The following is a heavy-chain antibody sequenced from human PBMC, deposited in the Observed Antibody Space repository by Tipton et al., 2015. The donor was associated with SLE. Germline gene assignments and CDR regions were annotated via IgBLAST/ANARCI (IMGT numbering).Heavy chain of an antibody. D-gene: IGHD3/OR15-3a*01. V-gene: IGHV5-51*01. CDR1: GYRFTSYW. J-gene: IGHJ6*02. CDR3: ARQGGLGITSDWFFGLDV. CDR2: IYPEDSET. Sequence: QLVQSGAEVKKPGESLRISCKGSGSGYRFTSYWIGWARQMPGKGLEWMGIIYPEDSETRYNPSFQGQVTISVDKSINTAYLHWSRLKTSDTAMYYCARQGGLGITSDWFFGLDVWGRGTAVTVSS.